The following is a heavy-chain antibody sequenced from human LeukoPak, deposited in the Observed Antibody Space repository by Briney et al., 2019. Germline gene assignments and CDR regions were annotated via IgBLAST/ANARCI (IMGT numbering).Heavy chain of an antibody. J-gene: IGHJ1*01. D-gene: IGHD4-23*01. CDR1: GGTFSSYA. Sequence: GASVKVSCKASGGTFSSYAISWVRQAPGQGLEWMGRIIPILGIANYAQKFQGRVTITADKSTSTAYMELSSLRSEDTAVYYCARDKAVTTEVTQHFQHWGQGTLVTVSS. CDR2: IIPILGIA. V-gene: IGHV1-69*04. CDR3: ARDKAVTTEVTQHFQH.